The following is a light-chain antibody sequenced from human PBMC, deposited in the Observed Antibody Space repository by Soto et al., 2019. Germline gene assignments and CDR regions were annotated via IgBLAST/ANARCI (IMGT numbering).Light chain of an antibody. CDR3: QQCKSYPLT. Sequence: DIQMTQSPSTLSASLGDRVTITCRASQSINSCLAWYQQKPGKAPNLLIYKASTLESGVPSRFSGSGSGTEITLTISNLQPDDFATYYCQQCKSYPLTFGQGTRLEIK. CDR1: QSINSC. CDR2: KAS. V-gene: IGKV1-5*03. J-gene: IGKJ5*01.